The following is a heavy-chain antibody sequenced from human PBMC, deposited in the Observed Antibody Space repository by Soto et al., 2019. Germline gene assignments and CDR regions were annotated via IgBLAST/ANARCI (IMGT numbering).Heavy chain of an antibody. V-gene: IGHV2-5*02. D-gene: IGHD3-16*01. CDR3: AHRVPTWGGFDY. J-gene: IGHJ4*02. CDR1: GFSISTTGVG. Sequence: QITLKESGPTLVKPTETLTLTCTFSGFSISTTGVGVGWIRQPPGKALEWLALIFWDDDQRYSPSLNSRLTITKDTSKDQVVLTVTNMDPVDTGTFYCAHRVPTWGGFDYWGQGTLVTVSS. CDR2: IFWDDDQ.